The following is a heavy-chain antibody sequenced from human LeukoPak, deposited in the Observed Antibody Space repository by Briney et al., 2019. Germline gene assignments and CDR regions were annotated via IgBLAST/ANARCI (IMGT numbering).Heavy chain of an antibody. Sequence: PSETLSLTCAVYGGSFSGYYWSWIRQPPGKGLEWIGEINHSGSTNYNPSLKSRVTISVDTSKNQFSLKLSSVTAADTAVYYCAREATYGSGSYHYWGQGTLVTVSS. CDR3: AREATYGSGSYHY. CDR1: GGSFSGYY. D-gene: IGHD3-10*01. J-gene: IGHJ4*02. CDR2: INHSGST. V-gene: IGHV4-34*01.